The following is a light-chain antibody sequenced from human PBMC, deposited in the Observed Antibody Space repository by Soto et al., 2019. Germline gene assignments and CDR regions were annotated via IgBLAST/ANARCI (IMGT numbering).Light chain of an antibody. CDR1: QGVGST. J-gene: IGKJ3*01. V-gene: IGKV3-15*01. CDR3: QHYGGSFI. CDR2: DAS. Sequence: ELVLTQSPATLSVSPGTRATLSCRASQGVGSTLAWYQQEPGQAPRLLIYDASTRATGIPARFSGDGSGTEFTLTISSLQSDDFAVYYCQHYGGSFIFGPGTKVDFK.